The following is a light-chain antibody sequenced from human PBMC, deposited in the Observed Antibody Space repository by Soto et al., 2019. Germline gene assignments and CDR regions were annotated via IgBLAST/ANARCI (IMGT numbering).Light chain of an antibody. CDR2: KAS. CDR1: QSISAW. CDR3: QHYNSYSEA. V-gene: IGKV1-5*03. J-gene: IGKJ1*01. Sequence: DIQMTQSPSTLSASVGDRVSINCRASQSISAWLAWYQHKPGKTPRLLIYKASTLKSGVPSRFSGSGSGTEFTLTISSLQPDDFATYYCQHYNSYSEAFGQGTKVDIK.